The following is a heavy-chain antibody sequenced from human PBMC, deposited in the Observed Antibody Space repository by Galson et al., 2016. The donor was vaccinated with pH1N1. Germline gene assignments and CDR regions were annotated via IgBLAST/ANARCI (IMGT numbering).Heavy chain of an antibody. CDR1: GFAFGEYS. CDR3: TSGGSTSFDY. D-gene: IGHD6-25*01. Sequence: SLRLACAASGFAFGEYSVNWVRQTPGKRLEWLAYMNINGNTMYYADSVKGRFTMSRDNAKNLLFLQMNSLKTDDTATYYCTSGGSTSFDYWGQGTLVTVSS. V-gene: IGHV3-48*04. J-gene: IGHJ4*02. CDR2: MNINGNTM.